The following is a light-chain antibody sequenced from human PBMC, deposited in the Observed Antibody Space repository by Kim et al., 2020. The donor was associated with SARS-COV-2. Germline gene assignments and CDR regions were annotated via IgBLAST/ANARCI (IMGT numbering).Light chain of an antibody. CDR3: QQSNNWPRT. Sequence: FPGDKATLPCRASQSVSSNLAWYQQKPGQAPRLLIYGASTRATGVPARFRGSGSGTEFTLTISSLQSEDFAVYYCQQSNNWPRTFGQGTKVDIK. V-gene: IGKV3-15*01. CDR1: QSVSSN. CDR2: GAS. J-gene: IGKJ1*01.